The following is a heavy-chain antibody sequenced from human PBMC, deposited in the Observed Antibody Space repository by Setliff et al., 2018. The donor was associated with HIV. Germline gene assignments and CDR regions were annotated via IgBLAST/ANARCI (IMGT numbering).Heavy chain of an antibody. J-gene: IGHJ4*02. V-gene: IGHV4-4*08. CDR2: ISSSGRT. D-gene: IGHD6-13*01. Sequence: SETLSLTCTVSGGSISNYYWSWIRQPPGKGLEWIGYISSSGRTSYNPSLKSRVTMSLDTSKNQYSLKVNSVTAADTAVYYCARETSSSWFDYWARDPWSPSPQ. CDR3: ARETSSSWFDY. CDR1: GGSISNYY.